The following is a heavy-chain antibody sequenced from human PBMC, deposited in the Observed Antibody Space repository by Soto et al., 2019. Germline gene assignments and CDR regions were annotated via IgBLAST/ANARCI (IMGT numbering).Heavy chain of an antibody. CDR3: ASLLAGGNYDWFAP. Sequence: SVKVSCKASGGTFSSYAISWVRQAPGQGLEWMGGIIPIFGTANYAQKFQGRVTITADKSTSTAYMELSSLRSEDTAVYYCASLLAGGNYDWFAPWGQGTLVTVSS. D-gene: IGHD3-3*02. V-gene: IGHV1-69*06. CDR2: IIPIFGTA. J-gene: IGHJ5*02. CDR1: GGTFSSYA.